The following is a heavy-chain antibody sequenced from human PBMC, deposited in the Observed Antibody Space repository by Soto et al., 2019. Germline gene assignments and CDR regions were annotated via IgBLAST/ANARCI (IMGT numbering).Heavy chain of an antibody. Sequence: QVQLQESGPGLVKPSETLSLTCTVSGGSISSYYWSWIRQPPGKGLEWIGYIYYSGSTNYNPSLKSRVTISVDTSKNQFSLKLSSVTAADTAVYYCARDRVPYYDFWSGYYPPGGGMDVWGQGTTVTVSS. CDR1: GGSISSYY. CDR2: IYYSGST. V-gene: IGHV4-59*01. D-gene: IGHD3-3*01. J-gene: IGHJ6*02. CDR3: ARDRVPYYDFWSGYYPPGGGMDV.